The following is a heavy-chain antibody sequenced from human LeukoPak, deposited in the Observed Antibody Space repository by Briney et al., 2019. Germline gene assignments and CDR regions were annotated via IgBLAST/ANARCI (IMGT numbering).Heavy chain of an antibody. J-gene: IGHJ4*02. D-gene: IGHD3-22*01. CDR2: ISDSGGRT. CDR3: AKRGVVIRVILVGFHKEAYYFDS. CDR1: GITLSNYG. V-gene: IGHV3-23*01. Sequence: PGGSLRLSGAVSGITLSNYGMSWVRQAPGKGLEWVAGISDSGGRTNYADSVKGRFTISRDNPKNTLYLQMNSLRAEDTAVYFCAKRGVVIRVILVGFHKEAYYFDSWGQGALVTVSS.